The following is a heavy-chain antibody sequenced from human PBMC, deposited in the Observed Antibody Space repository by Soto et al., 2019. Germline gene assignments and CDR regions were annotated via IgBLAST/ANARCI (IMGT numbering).Heavy chain of an antibody. Sequence: TLALTCTVSGGSSSIYYWSWIRQPPGKGLEWIGYIYYSGSTNYNPSLKSRVTISVDTSKNQFSLKLSSVTAADTAVYYCASRYSSRGFDPWGQGTLVTVSS. CDR2: IYYSGST. V-gene: IGHV4-59*01. CDR3: ASRYSSRGFDP. CDR1: GGSSSIYY. J-gene: IGHJ5*02. D-gene: IGHD6-13*01.